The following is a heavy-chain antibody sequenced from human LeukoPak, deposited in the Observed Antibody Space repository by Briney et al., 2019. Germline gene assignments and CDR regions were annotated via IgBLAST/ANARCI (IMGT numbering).Heavy chain of an antibody. CDR3: AKEVFRYGYHGLGV. CDR1: GFAFDSFA. D-gene: IGHD5-18*01. Sequence: SGGSLRLSCAASGFAFDSFAMSWARQAPGQGLAWVSSIGDSGSHTYYADSVKGRFTISRDNSKNTMYLQMDSLRAEDTAVYYCAKEVFRYGYHGLGVWGQGTTVTVSS. V-gene: IGHV3-23*01. J-gene: IGHJ6*02. CDR2: IGDSGSHT.